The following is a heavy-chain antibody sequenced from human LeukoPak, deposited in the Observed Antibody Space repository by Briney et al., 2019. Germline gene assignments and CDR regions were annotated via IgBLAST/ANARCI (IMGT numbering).Heavy chain of an antibody. Sequence: SGGSLRLSCAASGFTFSSYGMHWVRQAPGKGLEWVAFIRYDGSNKYYADSVKGRFTISRDNSKNTLYLQMNSLRAEDTAVYYCAKDHYYDSSGYVDYWGQGTLVTVSS. J-gene: IGHJ4*02. D-gene: IGHD3-22*01. CDR3: AKDHYYDSSGYVDY. V-gene: IGHV3-30*02. CDR2: IRYDGSNK. CDR1: GFTFSSYG.